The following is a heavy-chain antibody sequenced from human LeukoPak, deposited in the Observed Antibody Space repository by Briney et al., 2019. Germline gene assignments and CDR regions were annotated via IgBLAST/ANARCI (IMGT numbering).Heavy chain of an antibody. J-gene: IGHJ4*02. Sequence: GGSLRLPCTASGFSFSGHWMHWARQLPGKGLVWVSRISPTGSTTSYADSVKGRFTVSRDNAKNTLYLQVNNLRAEDTAVYYCARGPNSNWSGLDFWGQGTLLTVSS. CDR3: ARGPNSNWSGLDF. CDR1: GFSFSGHW. CDR2: ISPTGSTT. V-gene: IGHV3-74*01. D-gene: IGHD6-6*01.